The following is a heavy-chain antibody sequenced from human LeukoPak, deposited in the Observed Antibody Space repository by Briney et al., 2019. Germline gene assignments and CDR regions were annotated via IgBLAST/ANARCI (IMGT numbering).Heavy chain of an antibody. CDR1: GFTFTGYY. CDR2: INPNSGVS. V-gene: IGHV1-2*04. D-gene: IGHD3-16*01. CDR3: ARDLGGSSDYLLYYYGMDV. Sequence: ASVKVSCKASGFTFTGYYMHWVRQAPGQGLEWMGWINPNSGVSNYALKFQGWVTMTRDTSITTAYMELSRLRSDDTALYYCARDLGGSSDYLLYYYGMDVWGQGTTVTVSS. J-gene: IGHJ6*02.